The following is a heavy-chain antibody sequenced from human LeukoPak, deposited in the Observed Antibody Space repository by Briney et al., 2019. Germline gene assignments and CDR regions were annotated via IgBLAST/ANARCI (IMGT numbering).Heavy chain of an antibody. Sequence: PSETLSLTCTVSGVSISSGSYYWSWLRQPAGKGLEWFGRIYTSGSTNYNPSLKRRVTTSVDTSKNQFSLKLSSVASADTAVYYCARRSIAAVLDYWGQGTLVTVSS. CDR2: IYTSGST. CDR1: GVSISSGSYY. V-gene: IGHV4-61*02. D-gene: IGHD6-13*01. CDR3: ARRSIAAVLDY. J-gene: IGHJ4*02.